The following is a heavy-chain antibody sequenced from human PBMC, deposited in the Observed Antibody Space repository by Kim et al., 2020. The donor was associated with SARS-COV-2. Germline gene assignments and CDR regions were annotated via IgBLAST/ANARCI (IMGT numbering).Heavy chain of an antibody. D-gene: IGHD7-27*01. CDR2: GRHT. V-gene: IGHV3-74*01. Sequence: GRHTSSADSGTGRFTISRDNARNTLCLQMNSLTAADTAVYYCARNNWGIDYWGQGTRVTVSS. CDR3: ARNNWGIDY. J-gene: IGHJ4*02.